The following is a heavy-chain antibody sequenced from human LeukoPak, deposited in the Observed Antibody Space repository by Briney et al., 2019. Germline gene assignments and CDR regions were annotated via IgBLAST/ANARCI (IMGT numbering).Heavy chain of an antibody. V-gene: IGHV4-59*01. CDR2: IHYSGST. CDR1: GDSIRSYH. CDR3: ARDGGDYGDYEGYFDY. J-gene: IGHJ4*02. Sequence: PSETLSLTCTVSGDSIRSYHWNWIRRPPEKGLEWIGYIHYSGSTNYNPSLTSRLTLSIDTSKNQFSLSLTSVTAADTAVYFCARDGGDYGDYEGYFDYWGQGALVTVSS. D-gene: IGHD4-17*01.